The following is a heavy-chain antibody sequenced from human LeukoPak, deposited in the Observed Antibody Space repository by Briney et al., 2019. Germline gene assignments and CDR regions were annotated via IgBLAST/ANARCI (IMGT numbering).Heavy chain of an antibody. J-gene: IGHJ4*02. CDR1: GYSFANYW. CDR3: ATSYYSDSRGYYDF. Sequence: GESLKISCKCSGYSFANYWVAWVRQMPGEGLQWMGIIYPGDSDTRYSPSFQGQVTISADKSINTAYLQWSSLKASDSAIYYCATSYYSDSRGYYDFWGQGTLVTVSS. CDR2: IYPGDSDT. V-gene: IGHV5-51*01. D-gene: IGHD3-22*01.